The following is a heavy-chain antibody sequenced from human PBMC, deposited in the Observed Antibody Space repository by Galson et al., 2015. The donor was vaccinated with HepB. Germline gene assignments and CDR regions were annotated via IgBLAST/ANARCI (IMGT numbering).Heavy chain of an antibody. CDR1: GFTFSGSA. Sequence: SLRLSCAASGFTFSGSALHWVRQASGKGLEWVGRIRNKPNSYATTYAASVKGRFTISRDDSRNTAYLQMNSLKTEDTAVYYYTRLVETAMSPYYQYNYYMGVWGKGTTVTVSS. V-gene: IGHV3-73*01. D-gene: IGHD5-18*01. J-gene: IGHJ6*03. CDR2: IRNKPNSYAT. CDR3: TRLVETAMSPYYQYNYYMGV.